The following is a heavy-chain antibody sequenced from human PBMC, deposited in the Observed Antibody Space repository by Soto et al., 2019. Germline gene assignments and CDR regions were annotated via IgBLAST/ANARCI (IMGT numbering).Heavy chain of an antibody. CDR2: ISGYNGNA. CDR3: ARDRGAGWFVY. J-gene: IGHJ4*02. V-gene: IGHV1-18*01. CDR1: GYTFNSYG. Sequence: ASVKVSCKASGYTFNSYGISWVRQAPGQGLEWMGWISGYNGNANYAQNFQGRVTMTTDTSTSTAYMELRSLRSDDTAVYYCARDRGAGWFVYWGQGTLVTVSS. D-gene: IGHD6-19*01.